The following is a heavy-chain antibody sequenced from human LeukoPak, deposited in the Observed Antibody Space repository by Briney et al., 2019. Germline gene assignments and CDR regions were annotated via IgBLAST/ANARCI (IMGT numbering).Heavy chain of an antibody. CDR2: INHSGST. Sequence: SETLSLTCAVYGGSFSGYYWNWIRQPPGKGLEWIGEINHSGSTNYIPSLKSRVTISVDMSKNQFSLKLSSVTAADTAVYYCARGSKMLGYNWFDPWGQGTLVTVSS. J-gene: IGHJ5*02. D-gene: IGHD1-26*01. CDR3: ARGSKMLGYNWFDP. V-gene: IGHV4-34*01. CDR1: GGSFSGYY.